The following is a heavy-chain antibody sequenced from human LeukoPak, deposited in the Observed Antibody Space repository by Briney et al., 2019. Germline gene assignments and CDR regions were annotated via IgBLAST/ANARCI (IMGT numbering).Heavy chain of an antibody. V-gene: IGHV4-59*01. CDR2: IYYSGST. J-gene: IGHJ6*02. D-gene: IGHD2-2*01. CDR1: GGSISSYY. CDR3: ARERAQPLFYGMDV. Sequence: SETLSLTCTVSGGSISSYYWSWIRQPPGKGPEWIGYIYYSGSTNYNPSLKSRVTISVDTSKNQFSLKLSSVTAADTAVYYCARERAQPLFYGMDVWGQGTTVTVSS.